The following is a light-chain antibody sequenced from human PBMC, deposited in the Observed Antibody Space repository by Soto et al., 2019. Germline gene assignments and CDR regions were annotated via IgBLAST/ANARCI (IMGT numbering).Light chain of an antibody. Sequence: QLTQSPSSLSASVGDRVTITCRASQGISSYLAWFQQKAGKAPNLLIFSAYTLQTGVPSRFSGSGSGTDFTLTISSLQPEEVAAYYCQQLNASFGPGTKVEIK. CDR3: QQLNAS. J-gene: IGKJ3*01. CDR2: SAY. CDR1: QGISSY. V-gene: IGKV1-9*01.